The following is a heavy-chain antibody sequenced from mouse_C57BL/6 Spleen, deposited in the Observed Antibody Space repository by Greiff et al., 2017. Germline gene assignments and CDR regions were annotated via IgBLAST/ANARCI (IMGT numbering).Heavy chain of an antibody. CDR1: GFTFSSYG. CDR3: ARHNYGSSYENAMDY. D-gene: IGHD1-1*01. V-gene: IGHV5-6*01. CDR2: ISSGGSYT. Sequence: EVMLVESGGDLVKPGGSLKLSCAASGFTFSSYGMSWVRQTPDKRLEWVATISSGGSYTYYPDSVKGRFTISRDNAKNTLYLQMSSLKSEDTAMYYCARHNYGSSYENAMDYWGQGTSDTVSS. J-gene: IGHJ4*01.